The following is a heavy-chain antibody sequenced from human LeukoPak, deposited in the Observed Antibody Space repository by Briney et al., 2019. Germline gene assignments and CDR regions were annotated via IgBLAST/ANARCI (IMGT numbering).Heavy chain of an antibody. CDR1: GGSISSYC. CDR2: IYYSGST. J-gene: IGHJ4*02. V-gene: IGHV4-59*01. D-gene: IGHD6-19*01. Sequence: SEILSLTCTVSGGSISSYCWSWIRQPPGKGLEWIGYIYYSGSTNYNPSLKSRVTISVDTSKNQFSLKLSSVTAADTVVYYCAGARNQQWLVQSRYYFDYWGQGTLVTVSS. CDR3: AGARNQQWLVQSRYYFDY.